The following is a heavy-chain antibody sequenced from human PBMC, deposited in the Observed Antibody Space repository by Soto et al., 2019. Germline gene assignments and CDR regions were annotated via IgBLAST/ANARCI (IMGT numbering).Heavy chain of an antibody. J-gene: IGHJ2*01. CDR2: ISGSGART. V-gene: IGHV3-23*01. Sequence: EVQLLESGGGLVQPGGSLRLSCAASGFTFSSYAMSWVRQAPGKGLEWVSAISGSGARTYYANSVKGRFTISRDNSKNTLYLQMNSLRAEDTAVYDCAKVLGSSGWVYWYFDLGGRGTLVTVSS. CDR1: GFTFSSYA. CDR3: AKVLGSSGWVYWYFDL. D-gene: IGHD6-19*01.